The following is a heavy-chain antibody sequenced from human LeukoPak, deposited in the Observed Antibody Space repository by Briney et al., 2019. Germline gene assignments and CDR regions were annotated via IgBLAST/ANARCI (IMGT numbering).Heavy chain of an antibody. J-gene: IGHJ3*02. Sequence: TASETLSLTCTVSGGSISSYYWSWIRKPPGKGLEWIGYIYYSGSTNYNPSLKSRVTISVDTSKNQFSLKLSSVTAADTAVYYCARDSGGTVSGAFDIWGQGTMVTVSS. V-gene: IGHV4-59*01. D-gene: IGHD2-15*01. CDR2: IYYSGST. CDR1: GGSISSYY. CDR3: ARDSGGTVSGAFDI.